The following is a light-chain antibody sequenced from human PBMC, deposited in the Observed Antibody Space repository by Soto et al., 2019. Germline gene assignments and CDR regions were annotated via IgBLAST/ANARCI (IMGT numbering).Light chain of an antibody. CDR3: CSFVRTNGLL. CDR1: SSDVGSYGL. V-gene: IGLV2-23*02. J-gene: IGLJ2*01. Sequence: QSALTQPASVSGSPGQSITISCTGTSSDVGSYGLVSWYQHHLGKAPKIIIYEVNKRPSGISDRFSGSKSGNTASLTISGLQAEDEADYFCCSFVRTNGLLFGGGTKLTVL. CDR2: EVN.